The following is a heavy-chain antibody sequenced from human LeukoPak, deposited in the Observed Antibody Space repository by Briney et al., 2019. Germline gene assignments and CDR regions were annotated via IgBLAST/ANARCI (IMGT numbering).Heavy chain of an antibody. CDR2: IYYSGST. V-gene: IGHV4-59*01. D-gene: IGHD3-16*02. CDR1: GGSMRSNY. J-gene: IGHJ4*02. CDR3: ARASDYVWGSYRYTEFDY. Sequence: SETLSLTCIVSGGSMRSNYWSWIRQPPGKGLEWIGYIYYSGSTNYNPSLKSRVTISVDTSKNQFSLKLSSVTAADTAVYYCARASDYVWGSYRYTEFDYWGQGTLVTVSS.